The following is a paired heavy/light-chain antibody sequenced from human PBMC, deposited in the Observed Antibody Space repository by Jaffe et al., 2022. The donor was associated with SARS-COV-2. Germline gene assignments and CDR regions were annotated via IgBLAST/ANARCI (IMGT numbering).Heavy chain of an antibody. J-gene: IGHJ4*02. CDR1: GASITSYY. CDR2: IYDSGST. V-gene: IGHV4-59*13. Sequence: QVQLQESGPGLVKPSETLSLACAVSGASITSYYWSWIRQAPGEGLEWIGYIYDSGSTNYSPSLKSRVTISLDTSKNQLSLKLGSVTAADTAVYYCARGWHWYEIFDYWGPGTLVTVSS. CDR3: ARGWHWYEIFDY. D-gene: IGHD1-1*01.
Light chain of an antibody. Sequence: SSELTQDPAVSVALGQTVRITCQGDSLRSNYATWYQQKPGQAPVLVIYGKNNRPSGIPDRFSGSSSGNTASLTITGAQADDEADYYCNSRDSSDNHVVFGGGSKVTVL. V-gene: IGLV3-19*01. J-gene: IGLJ2*01. CDR2: GKN. CDR3: NSRDSSDNHVV. CDR1: SLRSNY.